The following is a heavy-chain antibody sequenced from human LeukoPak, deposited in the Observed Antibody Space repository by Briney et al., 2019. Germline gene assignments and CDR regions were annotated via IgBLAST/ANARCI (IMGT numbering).Heavy chain of an antibody. J-gene: IGHJ6*03. CDR2: IYTSGST. CDR1: GGSISSYY. CDR3: ARIYDFCSGHYYMDV. D-gene: IGHD3-3*01. V-gene: IGHV4-4*07. Sequence: SETLSLTCTVSGGSISSYYWSWIRQPAGKGLEWIGRIYTSGSTNYNPSLKSRVTMSVDTSKNQFSLKPSSVTAADTAVYYCARIYDFCSGHYYMDVWGKGTTVTVSS.